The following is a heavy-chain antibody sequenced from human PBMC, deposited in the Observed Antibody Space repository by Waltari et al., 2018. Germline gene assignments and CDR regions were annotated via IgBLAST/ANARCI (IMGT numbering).Heavy chain of an antibody. V-gene: IGHV5-51*03. CDR2: IYPGDSDT. D-gene: IGHD3-10*01. J-gene: IGHJ3*02. CDR1: GYIFTTSW. CDR3: ARRITRDRGIVPHAFDN. Sequence: EVQLVQSGAEVRKPGESLKISCKVSGYIFTTSWIGWVRQMPGKGLEWMGLIYPGDSDTRYSPSFQGQVTISADKSINTAYLQWTSLKASDTAIYYCARRITRDRGIVPHAFDNWGQGTIVAVSS.